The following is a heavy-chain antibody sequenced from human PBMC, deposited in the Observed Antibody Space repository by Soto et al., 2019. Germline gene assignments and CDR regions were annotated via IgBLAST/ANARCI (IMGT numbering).Heavy chain of an antibody. CDR1: GFTLSTYS. Sequence: LRLSCTASGFTLSTYSMNWVRQAPGRGLEWVSYISSGGRTIYYADSVKGRLTISRDNAKNSLYLQMNSLRDEDTAVYYCARDRGNFDYWGQGILVTVSS. CDR3: ARDRGNFDY. D-gene: IGHD3-10*01. J-gene: IGHJ4*01. CDR2: ISSGGRTI. V-gene: IGHV3-48*02.